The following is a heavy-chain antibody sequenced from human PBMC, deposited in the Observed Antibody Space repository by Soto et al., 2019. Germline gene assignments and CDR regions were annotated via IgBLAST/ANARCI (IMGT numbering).Heavy chain of an antibody. J-gene: IGHJ4*02. D-gene: IGHD2-8*01. Sequence: QVQLQESGPGLVNPSGTLSLTCAVSGGSLSSSSWWSWVRQPPGKTLEWLGEIFYSGSTKYNPSLNSRVNISADQSKTDFSLRLSSVTDADTAVYYCVHHGGVPYYHDFWGQGMLVTVSS. CDR3: VHHGGVPYYHDF. V-gene: IGHV4-4*02. CDR1: GGSLSSSSW. CDR2: IFYSGST.